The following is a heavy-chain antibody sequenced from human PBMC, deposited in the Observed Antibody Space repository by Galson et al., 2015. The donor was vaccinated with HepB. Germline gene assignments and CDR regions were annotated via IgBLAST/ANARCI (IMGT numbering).Heavy chain of an antibody. D-gene: IGHD6-19*01. CDR3: ARDGLEQWLVPRWFDP. V-gene: IGHV3-21*01. J-gene: IGHJ5*02. CDR1: GFTFSSYS. Sequence: SLRLSCAASGFTFSSYSMNWVRQAPGKGLEWVSSISSSSSYIYYADSVKGRFTISRDNAKNSLYLQMNSLRAEDTAVYYCARDGLEQWLVPRWFDPWGQGTLVTVSS. CDR2: ISSSSSYI.